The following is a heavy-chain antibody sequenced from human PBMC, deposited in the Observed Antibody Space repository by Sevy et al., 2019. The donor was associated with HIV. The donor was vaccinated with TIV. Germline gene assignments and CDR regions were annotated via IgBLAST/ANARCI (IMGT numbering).Heavy chain of an antibody. Sequence: GGSLRLSCAASGFTFSSYEMNWVRQAPGKGLEWVSYISSSGSTIYYADSVKGRFTISRYNAKNSLYLQMNSLRAEDTAVYYCARSRSSGYYRDSKGRSSLDYWGQGTLVTVSS. CDR1: GFTFSSYE. CDR3: ARSRSSGYYRDSKGRSSLDY. V-gene: IGHV3-48*03. J-gene: IGHJ4*02. D-gene: IGHD3-22*01. CDR2: ISSSGSTI.